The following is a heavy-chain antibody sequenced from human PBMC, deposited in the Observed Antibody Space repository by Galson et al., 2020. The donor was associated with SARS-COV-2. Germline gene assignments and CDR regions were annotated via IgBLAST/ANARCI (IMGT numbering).Heavy chain of an antibody. J-gene: IGHJ6*02. CDR2: ISYEGSIK. Sequence: GESLKISCAASGFSFNNYGMHWVRQAPGKGLEWVAVISYEGSIKYYSDSVQGRFTISRDYSKNTLYLQMNSLRDDDAAVYYCAKSREIFCLGEGRGMDVWGQGTTVTVSS. CDR1: GFSFNNYG. CDR3: AKSREIFCLGEGRGMDV. D-gene: IGHD3-9*01. V-gene: IGHV3-30*18.